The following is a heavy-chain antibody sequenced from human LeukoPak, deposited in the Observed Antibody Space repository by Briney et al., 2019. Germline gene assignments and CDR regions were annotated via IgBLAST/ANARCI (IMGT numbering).Heavy chain of an antibody. J-gene: IGHJ5*02. V-gene: IGHV1-8*01. D-gene: IGHD4-23*01. Sequence: GAPVKVSCKPSGYTFTTYDINWVRQATGLGPEWRGGMNPNSGNTGYAQKFQGRVTMTRNTSISTAYLELSSLTSEDTAVYYCARGPNKYDGGNSGSAWFDPWGQGSLVTVSS. CDR3: ARGPNKYDGGNSGSAWFDP. CDR1: GYTFTTYD. CDR2: MNPNSGNT.